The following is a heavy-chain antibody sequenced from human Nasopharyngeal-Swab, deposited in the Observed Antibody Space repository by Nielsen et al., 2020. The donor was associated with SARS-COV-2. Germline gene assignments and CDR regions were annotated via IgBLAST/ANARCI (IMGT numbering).Heavy chain of an antibody. V-gene: IGHV4-59*01. CDR3: ARPGGSGDPYWYFDL. J-gene: IGHJ2*01. CDR1: GDSIISYY. D-gene: IGHD3-16*01. CDR2: MYYSGST. Sequence: SETLSLTCSVSGDSIISYYWSWIRQPPGKGLGWIGYMYYSGSTSHNPSLKSRVTISVDTSKNQISLKLTSVTAADTAVYYCARPGGSGDPYWYFDLWGRGTLVTVSS.